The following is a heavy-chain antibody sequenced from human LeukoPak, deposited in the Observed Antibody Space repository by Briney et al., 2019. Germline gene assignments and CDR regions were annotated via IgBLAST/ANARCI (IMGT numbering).Heavy chain of an antibody. CDR1: GFTFNTYA. J-gene: IGHJ4*01. CDR3: AKDPRAMGRYFFDD. V-gene: IGHV3-23*01. Sequence: GGSLRLSCVASGFTFNTYAMSWVRQRPGQGPEWVSMISSSGDVTDYAEPVKGRFTISRDNARNTLYLQLESPRGADSAIYYCAKDPRAMGRYFFDDWGQGTLVTVSS. CDR2: ISSSGDVT. D-gene: IGHD3-16*01.